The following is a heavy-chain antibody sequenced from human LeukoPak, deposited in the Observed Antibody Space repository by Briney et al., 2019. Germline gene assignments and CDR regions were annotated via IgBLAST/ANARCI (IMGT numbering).Heavy chain of an antibody. J-gene: IGHJ4*02. CDR1: GFTFSSYA. V-gene: IGHV3-23*01. CDR2: ISGSGGST. D-gene: IGHD2-2*02. CDR3: AKIPCEGTSCHSPFDY. Sequence: GGSLRLSCAASGFTFSSYAMSWVRQAPGKGLEWVSAISGSGGSTYYADSVKGRFTISRDNSKNTLYLQMNSLRAEDTAVYYCAKIPCEGTSCHSPFDYWGQGTLVTVSS.